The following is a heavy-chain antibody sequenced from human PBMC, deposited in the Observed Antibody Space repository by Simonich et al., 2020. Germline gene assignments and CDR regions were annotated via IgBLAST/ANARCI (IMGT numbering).Heavy chain of an antibody. D-gene: IGHD3-3*01. V-gene: IGHV4-34*01. Sequence: QVQLQPLGAGLLKPSETLSLTCAVYGGSFSGYYWGWIRQPPGKGLDWIGAINHSGSTKYNPALKSRVTIAVDTAKNQFSLKLSSVTAADTAVYYCARRGYYNFWSGYEYFQHWGQGTLVTVSS. CDR2: INHSGST. CDR3: ARRGYYNFWSGYEYFQH. CDR1: GGSFSGYY. J-gene: IGHJ1*01.